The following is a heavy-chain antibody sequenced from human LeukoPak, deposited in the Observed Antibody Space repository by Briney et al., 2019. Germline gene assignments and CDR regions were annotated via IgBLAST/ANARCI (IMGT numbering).Heavy chain of an antibody. CDR2: ISDNGASI. CDR3: ARDGQWLDYYLDY. CDR1: GFTFRDFY. J-gene: IGHJ4*02. Sequence: GGSLRLSCSASGFTFRDFYMSWLRQAPGKGPEWVSYISDNGASIYYAESVKGRFTISRDNSKNTLYLQMNSLRAEDTAVYYCARDGQWLDYYLDYWGQGTLVTVSS. V-gene: IGHV3-11*04. D-gene: IGHD6-19*01.